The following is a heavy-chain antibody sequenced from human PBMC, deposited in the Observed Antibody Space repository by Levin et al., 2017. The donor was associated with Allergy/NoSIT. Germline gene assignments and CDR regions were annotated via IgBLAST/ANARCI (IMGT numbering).Heavy chain of an antibody. V-gene: IGHV3-23*01. D-gene: IGHD2-21*01. CDR3: AKHITPDLARDFHYGMDV. Sequence: RSGGSLRLSCAASGFTFNDYAMNWFRQAPGKGLEWVSSISSNAGTAYHAESVRGRFSISRDNSRSTLFLQMNSLRVEDTATYYCAKHITPDLARDFHYGMDVWGQGTTVTVSS. J-gene: IGHJ6*02. CDR1: GFTFNDYA. CDR2: ISSNAGTA.